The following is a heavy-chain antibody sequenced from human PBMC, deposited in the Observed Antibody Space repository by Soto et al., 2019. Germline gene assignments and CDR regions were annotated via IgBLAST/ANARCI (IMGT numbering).Heavy chain of an antibody. V-gene: IGHV3-74*01. J-gene: IGHJ4*02. Sequence: GSLRLSCAASGFTFSSYWMHWVRQASGKGLVWVSRISFDGSTTTYADSAKGRFTISRDNAKNTLYLQMNSLRAEDTAVYYCARGGAHTAMANEYWGQGALVTVSS. CDR1: GFTFSSYW. CDR3: ARGGAHTAMANEY. CDR2: ISFDGSTT. D-gene: IGHD5-18*01.